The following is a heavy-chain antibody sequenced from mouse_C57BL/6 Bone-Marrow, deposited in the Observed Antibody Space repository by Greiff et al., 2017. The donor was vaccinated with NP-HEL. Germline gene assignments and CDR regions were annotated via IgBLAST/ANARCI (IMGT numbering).Heavy chain of an antibody. D-gene: IGHD2-4*01. CDR1: GFTFSNYW. V-gene: IGHV6-3*01. Sequence: EVKLMESGGGLVQPGGSMKLSCVASGFTFSNYWMNWVRQSQEKGLEWVAQIRLKSDNYATHYAESVKGRFTISRDDSKSLVYLQMHNLRAEDTGIYYCTRVYYDYDDYAMDYWGQGTSVTVSS. CDR2: IRLKSDNYAT. J-gene: IGHJ4*01. CDR3: TRVYYDYDDYAMDY.